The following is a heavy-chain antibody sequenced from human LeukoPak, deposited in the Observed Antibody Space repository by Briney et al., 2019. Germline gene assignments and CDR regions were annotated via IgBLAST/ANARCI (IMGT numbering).Heavy chain of an antibody. Sequence: SVKVSCKASGGTFSSYAISWVRQAPGQGLEWMGGIIPIFGTANYAQKFQGRVTITTDESTSTAYMELSSLRSEDTAVYYCARLSYCSSTSCYPVFDYWGQGTLVTVSS. CDR1: GGTFSSYA. V-gene: IGHV1-69*05. CDR2: IIPIFGTA. D-gene: IGHD2-2*01. CDR3: ARLSYCSSTSCYPVFDY. J-gene: IGHJ4*02.